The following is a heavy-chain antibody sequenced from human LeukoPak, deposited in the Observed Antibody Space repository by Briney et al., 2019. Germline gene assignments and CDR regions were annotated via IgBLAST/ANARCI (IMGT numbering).Heavy chain of an antibody. D-gene: IGHD3-10*02. J-gene: IGHJ6*04. Sequence: PGGSLRLSCAASGFTFINAWMSWVRQAPGKGLEWLSYISGNGNTIYYADSVKGRFTISRDNAKNSLYLQMNSLRAEDTAVYYCAELGITMIGGVWGKGTTVTISS. CDR2: ISGNGNTI. V-gene: IGHV3-11*04. CDR3: AELGITMIGGV. CDR1: GFTFINAW.